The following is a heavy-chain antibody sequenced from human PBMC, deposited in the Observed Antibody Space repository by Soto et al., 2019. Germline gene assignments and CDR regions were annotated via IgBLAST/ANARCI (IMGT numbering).Heavy chain of an antibody. CDR1: GFTFSSYS. V-gene: IGHV3-48*02. CDR3: AREGRYSGSDYFDY. D-gene: IGHD5-12*01. Sequence: GGSLRLSCGASGFTFSSYSMNWVRQAPGKGLEWISYISSSSSTIFYADSVKGRFTISRDNDKNSLYLQMNNLRDEDTAVYFCAREGRYSGSDYFDYWGQGTLVTVSS. CDR2: ISSSSSTI. J-gene: IGHJ4*02.